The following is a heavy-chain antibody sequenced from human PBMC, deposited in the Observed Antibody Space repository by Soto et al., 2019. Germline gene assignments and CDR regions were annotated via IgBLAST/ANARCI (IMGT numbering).Heavy chain of an antibody. CDR1: GFTFSSYG. CDR3: ARQGTGPGAIDI. D-gene: IGHD1-1*01. Sequence: GGSLRLSCAASGFTFSSYGLHWVRQPTGKGLEWVSAVGTAGDTYYSVSVKGRFTISRENAKNSLYLQMNSLSAGDTAVYYCARQGTGPGAIDIWGQETMVTVSS. J-gene: IGHJ3*02. CDR2: VGTAGDT. V-gene: IGHV3-13*01.